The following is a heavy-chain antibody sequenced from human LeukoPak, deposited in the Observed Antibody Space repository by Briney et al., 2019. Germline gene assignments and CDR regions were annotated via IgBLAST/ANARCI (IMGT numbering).Heavy chain of an antibody. CDR3: VQWGDYDVLTGYYVPDY. V-gene: IGHV3-23*01. CDR2: ISGSGAVT. Sequence: PRGSLRLSCAASGFTFSNYAMSWVRQAPGKGLEWVSAISGSGAVTYYADSVKGRFTISRENSKNTLYLQLNSLRAEDTAVYYSVQWGDYDVLTGYYVPDYWGQGSLVTVS. J-gene: IGHJ4*02. D-gene: IGHD3-9*01. CDR1: GFTFSNYA.